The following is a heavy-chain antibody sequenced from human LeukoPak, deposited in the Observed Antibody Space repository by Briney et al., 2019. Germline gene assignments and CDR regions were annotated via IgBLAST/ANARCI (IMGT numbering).Heavy chain of an antibody. Sequence: PSETLSLTCTVSGGSISGYYWSWIRQPPGKGLEWSGYIYTSGSTNYNPSLKSRVTISVDTSKNQFSLKLSSVTAADTAVYYCARLRGDSSGNWFDPWGQGTLVTVSS. CDR1: GGSISGYY. J-gene: IGHJ5*02. V-gene: IGHV4-4*09. CDR2: IYTSGST. CDR3: ARLRGDSSGNWFDP. D-gene: IGHD3-22*01.